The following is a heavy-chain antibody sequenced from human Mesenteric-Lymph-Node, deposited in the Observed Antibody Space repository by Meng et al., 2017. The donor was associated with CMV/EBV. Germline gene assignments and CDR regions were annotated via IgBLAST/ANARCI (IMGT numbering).Heavy chain of an antibody. V-gene: IGHV4-34*01. CDR2: IDDIGSA. CDR1: GMSLSGYY. J-gene: IGHJ4*02. D-gene: IGHD3-3*01. CDR3: ARDGPVFGVVNL. Sequence: GSLRLSCDVYGMSLSGYYWSWIRQPPGKGLEWIGEIDDIGSANYNPSLKSRVRMSLDTSKNQFSLKLSSVTAADTAVYYCARDGPVFGVVNLWGQGALVTVSS.